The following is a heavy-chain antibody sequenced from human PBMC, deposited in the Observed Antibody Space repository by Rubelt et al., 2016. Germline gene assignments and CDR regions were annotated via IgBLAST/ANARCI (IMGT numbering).Heavy chain of an antibody. Sequence: QVQLQQWGAGLLKPSETLSLTCAVYAGSFSGYYWSWIRQPPGKGLEWIGEINHSGSTNYNPSLKSRFTISVDTSKNQFSLKLSSVTAADTAVYYCASGGELPADYWGQGTLVTVSS. CDR2: INHSGST. D-gene: IGHD1-26*01. CDR3: ASGGELPADY. V-gene: IGHV4-34*01. CDR1: AGSFSGYY. J-gene: IGHJ4*02.